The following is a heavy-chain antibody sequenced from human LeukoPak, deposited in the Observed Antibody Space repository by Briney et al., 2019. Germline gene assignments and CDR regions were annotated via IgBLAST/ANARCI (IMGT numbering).Heavy chain of an antibody. CDR2: IYYSGST. Sequence: PSETLSLTCTVSGGSISSYYWSWIRQPPGKGLEWIGSIYYSGSTYYNPSLKSRVTISVDTSKNQFSLKLSSVTAADTAVYYCARVKLVAITKHFDYWGQGTLVTVSS. CDR3: ARVKLVAITKHFDY. V-gene: IGHV4-39*07. J-gene: IGHJ4*02. D-gene: IGHD2-8*02. CDR1: GGSISSYY.